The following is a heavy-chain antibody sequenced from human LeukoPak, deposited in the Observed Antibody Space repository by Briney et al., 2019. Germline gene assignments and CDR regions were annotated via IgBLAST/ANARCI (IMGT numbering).Heavy chain of an antibody. D-gene: IGHD6-13*01. Sequence: SQTLSLTCTVSGGSFSSGDYYWSWIRQSPGRGLEYIGYIYYSRNTFYNPSLKSRVTISVDKSKNQFSLKLSSVTAADTAVYYCARDSSYSRHYLATFDYWGQGTLVTVAS. J-gene: IGHJ4*02. CDR1: GGSFSSGDYY. CDR2: IYYSRNT. V-gene: IGHV4-30-4*01. CDR3: ARDSSYSRHYLATFDY.